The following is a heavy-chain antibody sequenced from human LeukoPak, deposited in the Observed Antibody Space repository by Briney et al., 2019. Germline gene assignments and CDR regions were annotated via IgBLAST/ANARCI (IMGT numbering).Heavy chain of an antibody. CDR3: ARAGTSSGVFDY. V-gene: IGHV1-2*02. J-gene: IGHJ4*02. Sequence: GASVRVSCKASGYTFTGYFIHWVGQAPGQGLEWMGWINPNSGGTDYAQKFQGRVTLTRDTSISTAYMELSRLRSDDTAVYYCARAGTSSGVFDYWGQGTLVTVSS. CDR2: INPNSGGT. CDR1: GYTFTGYF. D-gene: IGHD6-25*01.